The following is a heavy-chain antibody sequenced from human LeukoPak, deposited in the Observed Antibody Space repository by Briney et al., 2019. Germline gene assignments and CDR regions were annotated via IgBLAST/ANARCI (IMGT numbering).Heavy chain of an antibody. J-gene: IGHJ4*02. V-gene: IGHV3-11*01. CDR2: ITSSGSTM. CDR1: GVTFSGYY. D-gene: IGHD2-15*01. Sequence: GGSLRLSCAASGVTFSGYYMSWIRQAPGMGLECVSYITSSGSTMYYAGSVKGRFTISRDNVKNLLYLQMNSLRADDTAVYYCARHRGDCSGGSCYPYYFDYWGQGTLVTVSS. CDR3: ARHRGDCSGGSCYPYYFDY.